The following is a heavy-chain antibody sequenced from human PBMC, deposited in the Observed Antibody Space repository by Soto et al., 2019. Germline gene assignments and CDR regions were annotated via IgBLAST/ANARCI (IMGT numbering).Heavy chain of an antibody. J-gene: IGHJ3*02. CDR1: GFTFTSSA. V-gene: IGHV1-58*01. CDR2: IVVGSGNT. D-gene: IGHD1-26*01. Sequence: VASVKVSCKASGFTFTSSAVQWVRQARGQRLEWIGWIVVGSGNTNYAQKFQERVTITRDMSTSTAYMELSSLRSEDTAVYYCATAGSLNSGSYLDAFDIWGQGTMVTVSS. CDR3: ATAGSLNSGSYLDAFDI.